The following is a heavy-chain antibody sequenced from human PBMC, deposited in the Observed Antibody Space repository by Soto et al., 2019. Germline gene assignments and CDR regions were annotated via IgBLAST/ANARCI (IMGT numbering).Heavy chain of an antibody. J-gene: IGHJ4*02. CDR3: ARDEGDATVRGYDN. D-gene: IGHD3-10*01. V-gene: IGHV3-74*01. Sequence: EAQLVQSGGGLVQPGGSMRLSCAASGFTFSDYWMHWVRQTPGKGLVWVSSIKFDGSRTYYADSVKGRFSISRDNAKNRLYLQMSSMTAEDTALYYCARDEGDATVRGYDNCGQGTLVTV. CDR2: IKFDGSRT. CDR1: GFTFSDYW.